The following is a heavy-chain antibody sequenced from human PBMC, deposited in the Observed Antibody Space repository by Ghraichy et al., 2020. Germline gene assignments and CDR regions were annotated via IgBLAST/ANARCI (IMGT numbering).Heavy chain of an antibody. J-gene: IGHJ3*02. CDR2: IYYSGST. CDR1: GGSISSYY. V-gene: IGHV4-59*01. D-gene: IGHD5-24*01. CDR3: AREGRWLQLRDAFDI. Sequence: SQTLSLTCTVSGGSISSYYWSWIRQPPGKGLEWIGYIYYSGSTNYNPSLKSRVTISVDTSKNQFSLKLSYVTAADTAVYYCAREGRWLQLRDAFDIWGQGTMVTVSS.